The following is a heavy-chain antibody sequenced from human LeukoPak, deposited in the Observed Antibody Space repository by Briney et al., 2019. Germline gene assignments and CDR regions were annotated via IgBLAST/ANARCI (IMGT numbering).Heavy chain of an antibody. V-gene: IGHV3-30*04. CDR3: ARPSPPGDGYNPCDY. CDR2: ISNDERNK. CDR1: GFNFHNFA. J-gene: IGHJ4*02. Sequence: GGSLRLSCEASGFNFHNFAMHWVRQAPGKGLEWVAVISNDERNKYYTDTVKGRFTISRDNSKSTVYLQMNSLRPEDTAMYYCARPSPPGDGYNPCDYWGPGALVTVSS. D-gene: IGHD5-24*01.